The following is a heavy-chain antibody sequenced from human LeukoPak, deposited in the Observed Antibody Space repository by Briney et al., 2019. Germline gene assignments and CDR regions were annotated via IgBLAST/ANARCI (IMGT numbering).Heavy chain of an antibody. CDR1: GYIFTNYD. V-gene: IGHV1-8*02. CDR3: ATAPGYDYVWGSYRYTPYYFDY. D-gene: IGHD3-16*02. J-gene: IGHJ4*02. CDR2: MNPKSANT. Sequence: ASVKVSCKASGYIFTNYDIHWVRQATGQGLEWMAWMNPKSANTGYAQKLQGRVTMTTDTSTSTAYMELRSLRSDDTAVYYCATAPGYDYVWGSYRYTPYYFDYWGQGTLVTVSS.